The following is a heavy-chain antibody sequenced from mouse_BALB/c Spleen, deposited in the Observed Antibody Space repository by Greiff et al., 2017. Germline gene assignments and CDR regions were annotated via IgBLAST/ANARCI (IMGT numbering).Heavy chain of an antibody. CDR1: GFNIKDTY. V-gene: IGHV14-3*02. J-gene: IGHJ3*01. D-gene: IGHD2-1*01. CDR3: ARRNYYDNPWFAY. Sequence: EVQLQQSGAELVKPGASVKLSCTASGFNIKDTYMHWVKQRPEQGLEWIGRIDPANGNTKYDPKFPGKASITADTSSNTAYLQLSSLTSEDTAVYYCARRNYYDNPWFAYWGQGTLVTVSA. CDR2: IDPANGNT.